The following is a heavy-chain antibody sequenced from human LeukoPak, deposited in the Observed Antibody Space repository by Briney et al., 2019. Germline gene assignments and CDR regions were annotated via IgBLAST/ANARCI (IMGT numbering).Heavy chain of an antibody. CDR3: ARLHSAVYYGDAFDI. Sequence: GGSLRLSCAVSGFTFSSYWMTWVRQAPGKGLEWVAKIKEDGSKKYYVDSVKGRFTVSRDNVKNSLFLQMNSLRVEDTAAYYCARLHSAVYYGDAFDIWGQGTMVTVSS. CDR1: GFTFSSYW. D-gene: IGHD3-10*01. CDR2: IKEDGSKK. V-gene: IGHV3-7*03. J-gene: IGHJ3*02.